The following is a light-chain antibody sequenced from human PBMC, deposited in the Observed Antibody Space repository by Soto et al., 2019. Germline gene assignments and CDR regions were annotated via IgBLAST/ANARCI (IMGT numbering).Light chain of an antibody. J-gene: IGLJ2*01. V-gene: IGLV2-14*03. CDR3: SSFTSSSTLVV. Sequence: QSALPQPASVSGSPGQSITISCTGTTSDVGAYDYVSWYQQHPGKAPKLMIYDVSYRPSGVSNRFSGSKSGNTASLTISGLQTEDEADYYCSSFTSSSTLVVFGGGTKVSVL. CDR2: DVS. CDR1: TSDVGAYDY.